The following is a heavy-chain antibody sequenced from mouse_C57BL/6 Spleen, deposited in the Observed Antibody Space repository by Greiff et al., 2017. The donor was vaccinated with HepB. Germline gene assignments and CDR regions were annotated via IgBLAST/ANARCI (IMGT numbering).Heavy chain of an antibody. Sequence: EVQGVESGGGLVKPGGSLKLSCAASGFTFSDYGMHWVRQAPEKGLEWVAYISSGSSTIYYADTVKGRFTISRDNAKNTLFLQMTSLRSEDTAMYYCARHYYGYWYFDVWGTGTTVTVSS. D-gene: IGHD2-1*01. CDR2: ISSGSSTI. J-gene: IGHJ1*03. V-gene: IGHV5-17*01. CDR3: ARHYYGYWYFDV. CDR1: GFTFSDYG.